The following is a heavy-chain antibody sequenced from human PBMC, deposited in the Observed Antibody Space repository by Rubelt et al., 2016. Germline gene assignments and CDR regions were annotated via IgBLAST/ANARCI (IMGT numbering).Heavy chain of an antibody. V-gene: IGHV3-15*01. J-gene: IGHJ4*02. CDR2: IKSKTDGGTT. D-gene: IGHD6-19*01. CDR1: GFTFSNAW. Sequence: EVQLVESGGGLVRPGGSLRLSCAASGFTFSNAWMSWVRQAPGKGLEWVGRIKSKTDGGTTDYAAPVKGRFTISRDDSKNTLYLQMNSLKTEDTAVYYCTTEPDSSGLVWFFWGQGTLVTVSS. CDR3: TTEPDSSGLVWFF.